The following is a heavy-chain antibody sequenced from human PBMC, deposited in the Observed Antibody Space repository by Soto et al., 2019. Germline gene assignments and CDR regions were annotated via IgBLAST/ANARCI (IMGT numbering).Heavy chain of an antibody. D-gene: IGHD4-4*01. V-gene: IGHV3-21*01. J-gene: IGHJ6*02. CDR1: GFTFSSYS. CDR3: ARYHYSKPYYYGMDV. CDR2: ISSSSYI. Sequence: GGSLRLSCAASGFTFSSYSMNWVRQAPGKGLEWVSSISSSSYIYYADSVKGRFTISRDNAKNSLYLQMNSLRAEDTAVYYCARYHYSKPYYYGMDVWGQGTTVTVSS.